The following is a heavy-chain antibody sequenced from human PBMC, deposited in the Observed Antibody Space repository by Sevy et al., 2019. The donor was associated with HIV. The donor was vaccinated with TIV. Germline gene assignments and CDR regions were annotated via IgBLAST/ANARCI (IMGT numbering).Heavy chain of an antibody. Sequence: VGSLRLSCVASGFTFNNFWMAWVRQAPGKGLEWFANIKPDGSESNHVGSVKGRFTISRDNAKNSLYLQMNSLTAEDTAVYYCARDGGGGYFDYWGQGTLVTVSS. CDR3: ARDGGGGYFDY. V-gene: IGHV3-7*03. J-gene: IGHJ4*01. CDR1: GFTFNNFW. CDR2: IKPDGSES. D-gene: IGHD3-10*01.